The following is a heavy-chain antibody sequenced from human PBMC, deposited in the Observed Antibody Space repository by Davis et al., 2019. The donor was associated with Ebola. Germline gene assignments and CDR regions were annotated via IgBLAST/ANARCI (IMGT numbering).Heavy chain of an antibody. CDR3: ARGLNITARLSGYYNGMDV. J-gene: IGHJ6*02. D-gene: IGHD6-6*01. CDR1: GASISSDDYY. CDR2: ISYGGST. V-gene: IGHV4-31*03. Sequence: SETLSLTCTVSGASISSDDYYWTWIRQHPGKGLEWIGYISYGGSTYYNPSLKSRVTISVDTSKNQFSLELNSVTAADTAVYYCARGLNITARLSGYYNGMDVWGQGTTVTVSS.